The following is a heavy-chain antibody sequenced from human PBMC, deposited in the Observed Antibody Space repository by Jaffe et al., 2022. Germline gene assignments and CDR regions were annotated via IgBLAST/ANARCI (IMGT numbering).Heavy chain of an antibody. D-gene: IGHD3-10*01. V-gene: IGHV3-66*02. CDR2: ISTGGET. CDR1: GFIVSNNY. Sequence: EVLLVESGGGLVQPGGSLRLSCAASGFIVSNNYMSWVRQAPGKGLEWVSVISTGGETNYAESVRGRFSISRDNSKNTLYLQMNSLRAEDTAVYYCARDGYYYGSGSFDCWGQGTLVTVSS. J-gene: IGHJ4*02. CDR3: ARDGYYYGSGSFDC.